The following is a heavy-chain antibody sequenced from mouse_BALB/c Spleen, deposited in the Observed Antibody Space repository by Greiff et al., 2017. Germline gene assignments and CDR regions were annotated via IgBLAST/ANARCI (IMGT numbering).Heavy chain of an antibody. J-gene: IGHJ3*01. V-gene: IGHV5-6*02. D-gene: IGHD1-2*01. CDR3: ARRGDGYWFAY. Sequence: EVKLQESGGDLVKPGGSLKLSCAASGFTFSSYGMSWVRQTPDKRLEWVATISSGGSYTYYPDSVKGRFTISRDNAKNTLYLQMSSLKSEDTAMYYCARRGDGYWFAYWGQGTLVTVSA. CDR2: ISSGGSYT. CDR1: GFTFSSYG.